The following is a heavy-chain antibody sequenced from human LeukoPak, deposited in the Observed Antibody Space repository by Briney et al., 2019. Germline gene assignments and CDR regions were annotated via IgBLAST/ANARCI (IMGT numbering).Heavy chain of an antibody. CDR2: IKSKTDGGTT. CDR3: TTWYSSGWLTFQH. V-gene: IGHV3-15*01. CDR1: GFTFSKAW. D-gene: IGHD6-19*01. Sequence: GGSLRLSCAASGFTFSKAWMSWVRQAPGKGLEWVGHIKSKTDGGTTDYAAPVKGRATISRDDSKNMLYLQMDSLRTEDTGVYYCTTWYSSGWLTFQHWGQGTLVTVSS. J-gene: IGHJ1*01.